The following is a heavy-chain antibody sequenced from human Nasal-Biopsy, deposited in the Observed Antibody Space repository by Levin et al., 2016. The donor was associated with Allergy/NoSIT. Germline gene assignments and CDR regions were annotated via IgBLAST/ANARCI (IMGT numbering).Heavy chain of an antibody. CDR1: GFTFSRYD. Sequence: LSLTCAASGFTFSRYDMHWVRQATGKGLEWVTGIGTAGDTYYPGSVKGRFTISRENAKNSLYLQMNSLRAGDTAVYYCARAPDYGANSGRLAYWGQGTLVTVSS. D-gene: IGHD4-23*01. CDR3: ARAPDYGANSGRLAY. J-gene: IGHJ4*02. CDR2: IGTAGDT. V-gene: IGHV3-13*04.